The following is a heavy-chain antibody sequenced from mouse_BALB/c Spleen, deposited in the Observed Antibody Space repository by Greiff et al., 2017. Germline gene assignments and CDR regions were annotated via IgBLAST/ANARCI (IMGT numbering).Heavy chain of an antibody. CDR2: INPYNGDT. V-gene: IGHV1-20*02. CDR3: ARYDGNY. Sequence: EVKLMESGPELVKPGASVKISCKASGYSFTGYFMNWVMQSHGKSLEWIGRINPYNGDTFYNQKFKGKATLTVDKSSSTAHMELRSLASEDSAVYYCARYDGNYWGQGTTLTVSS. J-gene: IGHJ2*01. CDR1: GYSFTGYF. D-gene: IGHD2-1*01.